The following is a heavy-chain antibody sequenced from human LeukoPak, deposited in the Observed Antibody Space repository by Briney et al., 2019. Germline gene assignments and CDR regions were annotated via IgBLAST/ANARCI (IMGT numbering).Heavy chain of an antibody. V-gene: IGHV3-7*01. Sequence: PGGSLRLSCAASGFTFSVYSMNWVRQAPGKGLEWVANIKKDGSEKYYVDSVKDRFTISRDNAKKSLYLQMNSLRAEDTAVYYCARHLSGVTGYTYGRGIDYWGQGTLVTVSS. D-gene: IGHD5-18*01. J-gene: IGHJ4*02. CDR3: ARHLSGVTGYTYGRGIDY. CDR1: GFTFSVYS. CDR2: IKKDGSEK.